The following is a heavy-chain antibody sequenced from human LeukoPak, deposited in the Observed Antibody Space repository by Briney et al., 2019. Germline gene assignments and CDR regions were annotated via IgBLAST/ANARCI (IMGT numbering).Heavy chain of an antibody. CDR2: IYYSGST. J-gene: IGHJ6*02. CDR1: GGSISSYY. CDR3: ARGRGDYAPFYYYYGMDV. Sequence: PSETLSLACTVSGGSISSYYWSWIRQPPGKGLEWIGYIYYSGSTNYNPSLKSRVTISVDTSKNQFSLKLSSVTAADTAVYYCARGRGDYAPFYYYYGMDVWGQGTTVTVSS. V-gene: IGHV4-59*01. D-gene: IGHD4-17*01.